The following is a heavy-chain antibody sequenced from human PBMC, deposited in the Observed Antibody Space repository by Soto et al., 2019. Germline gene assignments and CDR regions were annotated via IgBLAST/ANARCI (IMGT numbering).Heavy chain of an antibody. CDR2: IYHSGST. CDR1: GGSISSSNW. Sequence: SETLSLTCAVSGGSISSSNWWSWVRQPPGKGLEWIGEIYHSGSTNYNPSLKSRVTISVDKSKNQFSLKLSSVTAADTAVYYCARDLRRTWRGWWYYWGQGTLVTVSS. CDR3: ARDLRRTWRGWWYY. V-gene: IGHV4-4*02. D-gene: IGHD6-19*01. J-gene: IGHJ4*02.